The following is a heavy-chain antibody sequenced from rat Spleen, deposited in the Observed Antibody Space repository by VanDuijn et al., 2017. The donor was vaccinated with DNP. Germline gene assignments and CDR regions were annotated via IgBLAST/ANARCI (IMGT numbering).Heavy chain of an antibody. Sequence: EVQVLESGGGLVQPGNSLKLSCATSGFTFSTAWMYWYRQFPEKRLEWVARIKAKSNNYATDYTESVKGSFTISRDDSKSSIYLQMNNLKEEDTAIYYCAWGSDGSYYYGDYWGQGVMVTVSS. CDR1: GFTFSTAW. J-gene: IGHJ2*01. V-gene: IGHV6-6*01. D-gene: IGHD1-12*02. CDR2: IKAKSNNYAT. CDR3: AWGSDGSYYYGDY.